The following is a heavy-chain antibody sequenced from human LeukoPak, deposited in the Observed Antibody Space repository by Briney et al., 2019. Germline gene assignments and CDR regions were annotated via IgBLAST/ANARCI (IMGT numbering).Heavy chain of an antibody. Sequence: GESLEISCKGSGNSFTSYLIGWVRQMPGKGLGWMWMIYPGGSETRYSPSIQGQITIAADKSISTAYLQWSSLKAADTAMYYCARVRSGNYYNEFEHWGQGTLVTVSS. CDR1: GNSFTSYL. D-gene: IGHD3-10*01. CDR3: ARVRSGNYYNEFEH. V-gene: IGHV5-51*01. CDR2: IYPGGSET. J-gene: IGHJ4*02.